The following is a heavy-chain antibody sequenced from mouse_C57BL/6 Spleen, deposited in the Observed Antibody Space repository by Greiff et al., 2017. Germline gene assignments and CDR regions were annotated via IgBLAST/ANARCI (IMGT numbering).Heavy chain of an antibody. Sequence: QVQLQQPGAELVKPGASVKLSCKASGYTFTSYCMQWVKQRPGQGLEWIGEIDPSDSYTNYNQKFKGKATLTVDTSSSTAYMQLSSLTSEDSAVYYCARGDYGSYWGQGTTLTVSS. CDR3: ARGDYGSY. D-gene: IGHD1-2*01. CDR1: GYTFTSYC. J-gene: IGHJ2*01. V-gene: IGHV1-50*01. CDR2: IDPSDSYT.